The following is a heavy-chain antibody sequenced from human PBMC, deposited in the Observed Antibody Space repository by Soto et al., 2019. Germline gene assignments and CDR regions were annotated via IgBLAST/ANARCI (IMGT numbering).Heavy chain of an antibody. Sequence: AAGFTVSSNYMSWVRQAPGKGLEWVSVIYSGGSTYYADSVKGRFTISRDNSKNTLYLQMNSLRAEDTAVYYCARSPRTSIAAPIAHWRQGTLVTVSS. CDR2: IYSGGST. CDR3: ARSPRTSIAAPIAH. V-gene: IGHV3-66*01. D-gene: IGHD6-6*01. CDR1: GFTVSSNY. J-gene: IGHJ4*02.